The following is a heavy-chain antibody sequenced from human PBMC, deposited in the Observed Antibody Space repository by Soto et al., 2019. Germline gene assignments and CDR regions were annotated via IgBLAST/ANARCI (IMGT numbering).Heavy chain of an antibody. CDR3: ARIEDILTGPDY. Sequence: ASVKVSCKASGYTFTSYAMHWVRQAPGQRLEWMGWISAYNGNTNYAQKLQGRVTMTTDTSTSTAYMELRSLRSDDTAVYYCARIEDILTGPDYWGQGTLVTVSS. CDR2: ISAYNGNT. CDR1: GYTFTSYA. V-gene: IGHV1-18*01. D-gene: IGHD3-9*01. J-gene: IGHJ4*02.